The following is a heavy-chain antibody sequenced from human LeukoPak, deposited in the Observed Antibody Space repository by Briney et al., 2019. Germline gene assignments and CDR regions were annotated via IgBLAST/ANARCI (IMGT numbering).Heavy chain of an antibody. J-gene: IGHJ4*02. CDR1: GYTLTELS. CDR3: ATARGYSYGTDY. D-gene: IGHD5-18*01. CDR2: FDPEDGET. Sequence: ASVKVSCKVSGYTLTELSMHWVRQAPGKGLEWMGGFDPEDGETIYAQKFQGRVTMTEDTSTDTAYMELSSLRSEHTAVYYCATARGYSYGTDYWGQGTLVTVSS. V-gene: IGHV1-24*01.